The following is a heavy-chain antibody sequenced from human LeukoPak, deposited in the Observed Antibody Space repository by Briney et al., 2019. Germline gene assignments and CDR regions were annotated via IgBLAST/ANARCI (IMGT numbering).Heavy chain of an antibody. J-gene: IGHJ4*02. Sequence: GGSLRLSCAASGFTFSSYAMHWVRQAPGKGPEWVAVISYDGSNKYYADSVKGRFTISRGNSKNTLYLQMNSLRAEDTAVYYCAREVSPYGSGSWPPYFDYWGQRTLVTVSS. CDR2: ISYDGSNK. V-gene: IGHV3-30-3*01. CDR3: AREVSPYGSGSWPPYFDY. CDR1: GFTFSSYA. D-gene: IGHD3-10*01.